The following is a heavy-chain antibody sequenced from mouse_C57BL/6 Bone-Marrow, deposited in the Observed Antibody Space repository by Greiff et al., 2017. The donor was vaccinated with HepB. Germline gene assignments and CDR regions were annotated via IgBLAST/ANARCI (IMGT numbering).Heavy chain of an antibody. CDR3: ARSITTVVAEDDFDY. CDR1: GYTFTSYW. D-gene: IGHD1-1*01. J-gene: IGHJ2*01. V-gene: IGHV1-61*01. Sequence: QVQLQQPGAELVRPGSSVKLSCKASGYTFTSYWMDWVKQRPGQGLEWIGNIYPSDSETHYNQKFKDKATLTVDKSSSTAYMQLSSLTSEDSAVYYGARSITTVVAEDDFDYWGQGTTLTVSS. CDR2: IYPSDSET.